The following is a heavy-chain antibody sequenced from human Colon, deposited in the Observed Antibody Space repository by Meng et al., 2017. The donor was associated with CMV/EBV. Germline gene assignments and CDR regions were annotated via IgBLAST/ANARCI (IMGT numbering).Heavy chain of an antibody. D-gene: IGHD3-3*01. J-gene: IGHJ4*02. V-gene: IGHV3-48*03. Sequence: GGSLRLSCSASGFTFSMFSTYEMNWVRQAPGKGLEWIASISSSGGTIYYVDSVKDRFTISRDNAKNSLYLQMNSLRAGDTAVYYCARGDYDFWGGYWGQGTLVTVSS. CDR2: ISSSGGTI. CDR1: GFTFS. CDR3: ARGDYDFWGGY.